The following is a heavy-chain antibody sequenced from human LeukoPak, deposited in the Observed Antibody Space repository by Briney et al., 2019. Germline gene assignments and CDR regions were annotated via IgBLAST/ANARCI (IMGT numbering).Heavy chain of an antibody. J-gene: IGHJ4*02. Sequence: PSETLSLTCTVSGSISSYYWTWIRQSPGKGLEWIGHSYFTGNPNYNPSLRSRVTISVDTPKNQFSLELTSVTAADTAVYYCAGIRSTAGWRSFDYWGQGILVTVSS. CDR2: SYFTGNP. CDR3: AGIRSTAGWRSFDY. D-gene: IGHD6-19*01. CDR1: GSISSYY. V-gene: IGHV4-59*08.